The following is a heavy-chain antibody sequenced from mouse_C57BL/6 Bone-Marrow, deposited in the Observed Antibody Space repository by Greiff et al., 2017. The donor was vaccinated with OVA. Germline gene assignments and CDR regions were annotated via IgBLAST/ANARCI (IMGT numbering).Heavy chain of an antibody. CDR2: IDPENGDT. CDR1: GFNIKDDY. V-gene: IGHV14-4*01. Sequence: EVQLQQSGAELVRPGASVKLSCTASGFNIKDDYMHWVKERPEQGLEWIGWIDPENGDTESASKFQGKATITAETSSKTVYLHLSSLTSEDTAVYYCTTYRYWGQGTTLTVSS. J-gene: IGHJ2*01. CDR3: TTYRY.